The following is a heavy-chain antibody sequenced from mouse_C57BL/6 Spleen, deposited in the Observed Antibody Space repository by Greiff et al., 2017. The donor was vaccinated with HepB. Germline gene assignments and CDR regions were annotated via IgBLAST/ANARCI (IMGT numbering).Heavy chain of an antibody. CDR3: AELGRSYWYFDV. J-gene: IGHJ1*03. CDR2: IYPRSGNT. D-gene: IGHD4-1*01. V-gene: IGHV1-81*01. Sequence: QVQLQQSGAELARPGASVKLSCKASGYTFTSYGISWVKQRTGQGLEWIGEIYPRSGNTYYNETFKGKATLTADKSSSTAYMKLRSLTSEDSAVYFCAELGRSYWYFDVWGTGTTVTVSS. CDR1: GYTFTSYG.